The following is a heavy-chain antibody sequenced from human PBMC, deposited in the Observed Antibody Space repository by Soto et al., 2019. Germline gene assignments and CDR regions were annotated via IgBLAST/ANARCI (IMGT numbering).Heavy chain of an antibody. Sequence: PSETLSLTCAVYGGSFSGYYWSWIRQPPGKGLEWIGEINHSGSTNYNPSLKSRVTISVDTSKNQFSLKLSSVTAADTAVYCCARAGYSSSWNNWFDPWGQGTLVTVSS. CDR3: ARAGYSSSWNNWFDP. CDR2: INHSGST. D-gene: IGHD6-13*01. J-gene: IGHJ5*02. V-gene: IGHV4-34*01. CDR1: GGSFSGYY.